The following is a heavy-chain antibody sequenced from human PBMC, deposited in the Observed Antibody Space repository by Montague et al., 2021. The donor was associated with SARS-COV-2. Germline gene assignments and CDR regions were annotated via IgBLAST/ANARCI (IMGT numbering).Heavy chain of an antibody. V-gene: IGHV1-8*01. J-gene: IGHJ6*02. CDR3: ARASRAITMIVVVIPYYYYGMDV. D-gene: IGHD3-22*01. Sequence: GNTGYAQKFQGRVTMTRNTSISTAYMELSSLRSEDTAVYYCARASRAITMIVVVIPYYYYGMDVWGQGTTVTVSS. CDR2: GNT.